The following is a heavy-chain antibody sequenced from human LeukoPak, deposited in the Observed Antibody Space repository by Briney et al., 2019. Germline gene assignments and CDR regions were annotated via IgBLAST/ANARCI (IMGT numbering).Heavy chain of an antibody. CDR3: AREGRDILTGYTNWFDP. D-gene: IGHD3-9*01. J-gene: IGHJ5*02. CDR1: GYTFTSYG. Sequence: ASVKVSCKASGYTFTSYGISWVRQAPGQGLECMGWISAYNGNTNYAQKLQGRVTMTTDTSTSTAYMELRSLRSDDTAVYYCAREGRDILTGYTNWFDPWGQGTLVTVSS. V-gene: IGHV1-18*01. CDR2: ISAYNGNT.